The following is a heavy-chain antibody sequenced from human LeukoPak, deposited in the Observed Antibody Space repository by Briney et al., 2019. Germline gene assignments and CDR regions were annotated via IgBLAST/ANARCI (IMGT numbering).Heavy chain of an antibody. D-gene: IGHD4-23*01. CDR1: GYTFTSYD. V-gene: IGHV1-18*01. J-gene: IGHJ4*02. CDR2: ISGYNGDT. CDR3: ARDERARGGNSGYSDY. Sequence: ASVKVSCKASGYTFTSYDISWVRQAPGQGLEWMGWISGYNGDTKHVQKLQGRVTMTTDTSTSTTYLELRSLTSDDTAMYYCARDERARGGNSGYSDYWGQGTLITVSS.